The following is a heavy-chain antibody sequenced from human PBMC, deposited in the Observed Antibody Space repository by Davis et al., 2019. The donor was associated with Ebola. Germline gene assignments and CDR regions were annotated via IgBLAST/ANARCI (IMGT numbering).Heavy chain of an antibody. D-gene: IGHD6-13*01. CDR2: ISGSGGST. V-gene: IGHV3-23*01. CDR3: AKDGAYSSSWYIFQH. CDR1: GFTFSSYA. Sequence: GESLKISCAASGFTFSSYAMSWVRQAPGKGLEWVSAISGSGGSTYYADSVKGRFTISRDNSKNTLYLQMNSLRAEDTAVYYCAKDGAYSSSWYIFQHWGQGTLVTVSS. J-gene: IGHJ1*01.